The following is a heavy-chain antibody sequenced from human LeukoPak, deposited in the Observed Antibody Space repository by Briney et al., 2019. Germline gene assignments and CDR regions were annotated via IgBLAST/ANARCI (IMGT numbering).Heavy chain of an antibody. D-gene: IGHD2-2*02. CDR3: ARGRQTYQLLYSYYFDY. Sequence: GGSLRLSCAASGFTFSSYAMSWVRQAPGKGLEWVSAISGSGGSTYYADSVKGRFTISRDNSKNTLYLQMNSLRAEDTAVYYCARGRQTYQLLYSYYFDYWGQGTLVTVSS. J-gene: IGHJ4*02. CDR1: GFTFSSYA. V-gene: IGHV3-23*01. CDR2: ISGSGGST.